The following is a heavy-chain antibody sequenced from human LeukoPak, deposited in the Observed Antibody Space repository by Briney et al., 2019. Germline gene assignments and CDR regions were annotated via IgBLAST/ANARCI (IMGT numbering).Heavy chain of an antibody. D-gene: IGHD6-6*01. CDR2: IYYSGST. CDR3: ASLHSSSSLYFDY. CDR1: GGSISSYY. Sequence: SETLSLTCTVSGGSISSYYWSWIRQPPGKGLEWIGYIYYSGSTNYNPSLKSRVTISVDTSKNQFSLKLSSVTAADTAVYYCASLHSSSSLYFDYWGQGTLVTDSS. V-gene: IGHV4-59*08. J-gene: IGHJ4*02.